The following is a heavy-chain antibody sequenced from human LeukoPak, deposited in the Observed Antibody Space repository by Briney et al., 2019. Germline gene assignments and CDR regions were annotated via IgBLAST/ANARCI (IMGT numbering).Heavy chain of an antibody. J-gene: IGHJ4*02. CDR3: AKERQTGDYFTSDY. V-gene: IGHV3-23*01. CDR2: INNRGSST. CDR1: GFAFSSYT. Sequence: GGSLRLSCAASGFAFSSYTMSWVRQAPGEGQEWLSDINNRGSSTYYAGSVKDRFTISRDNSENTLYLQMNSLTVDDTAVYFCAKERQTGDYFTSDYWGQGTLVTVSS. D-gene: IGHD4-17*01.